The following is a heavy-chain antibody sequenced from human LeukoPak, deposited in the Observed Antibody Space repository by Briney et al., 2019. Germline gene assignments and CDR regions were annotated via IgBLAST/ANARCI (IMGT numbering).Heavy chain of an antibody. V-gene: IGHV3-23*01. CDR3: AKGGHYSFFDY. J-gene: IGHJ4*02. CDR1: GLIFRNYA. CDR2: ISGDGTET. D-gene: IGHD4-11*01. Sequence: GGSLRLSCTASGLIFRNYAMTWVCQAPGKGLEWVSTISGDGTETFYADSVKGRFTISRDNSKNTHYLQMSSLRAEDTGIYYCAKGGHYSFFDYWGQGTLVTVSS.